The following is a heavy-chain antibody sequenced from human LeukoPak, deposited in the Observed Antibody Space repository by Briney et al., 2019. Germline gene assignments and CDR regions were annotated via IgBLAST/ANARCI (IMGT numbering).Heavy chain of an antibody. CDR3: ARRGGSYDFDF. D-gene: IGHD1-26*01. J-gene: IGHJ4*02. CDR1: GGSISTYY. V-gene: IGHV4-59*08. CDR2: IYYSGTP. Sequence: SETLSLTCTVSGGSISTYYWSWIRQPPGKGLEWIGYIYYSGTPNYNPTLKSRVTMSVDTSKNQFSLKLSSVTAADTAVYYCARRGGSYDFDFWGQGTLVTVSS.